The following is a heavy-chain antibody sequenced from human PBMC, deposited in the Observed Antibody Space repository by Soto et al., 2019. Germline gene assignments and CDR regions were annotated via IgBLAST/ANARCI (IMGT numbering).Heavy chain of an antibody. D-gene: IGHD6-13*01. CDR2: IYHSGST. J-gene: IGHJ4*02. V-gene: IGHV4-38-2*01. CDR3: ARRHSSSWYGLDY. Sequence: LSLTCAVAGYSISSGYYWGWIRQPPGKGLEWIGSIYHSGSTYYNPSLKSRVSISVDTSKNQFSLRLSSVTAADTAMYYCARRHSSSWYGLDYWGQGTLVTVSS. CDR1: GYSISSGYY.